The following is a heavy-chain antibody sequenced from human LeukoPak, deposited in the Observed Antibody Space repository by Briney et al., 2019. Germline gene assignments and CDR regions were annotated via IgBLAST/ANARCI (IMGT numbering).Heavy chain of an antibody. V-gene: IGHV4-38-2*02. D-gene: IGHD6-13*01. Sequence: PSETLSLTCTVSGYSISSGYYWGWIRQPPGKGLEWIGSIYHSGSTYYNPSLKSRVTISVDTSKNQFSLKLSSVTAADTAVYYCARDITGYSSRWNDYWGQGTLVTVSS. CDR1: GYSISSGYY. CDR2: IYHSGST. J-gene: IGHJ4*02. CDR3: ARDITGYSSRWNDY.